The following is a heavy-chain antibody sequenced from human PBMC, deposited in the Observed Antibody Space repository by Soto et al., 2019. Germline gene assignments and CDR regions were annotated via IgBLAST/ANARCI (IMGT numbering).Heavy chain of an antibody. CDR2: IWCDGSNK. J-gene: IGHJ4*02. CDR3: ARAYGDWRYFDY. Sequence: QVYLVESGGGVVQPGTSLRLSCAASGFTFSSYGMHWVRQTPGKGLDWVAVIWCDGSNKYYADSVKGRFTISRDNSENTLYIQVNSLRVEDTAVYYCARAYGDWRYFDYWGQGTLVTVSS. V-gene: IGHV3-33*01. CDR1: GFTFSSYG. D-gene: IGHD4-17*01.